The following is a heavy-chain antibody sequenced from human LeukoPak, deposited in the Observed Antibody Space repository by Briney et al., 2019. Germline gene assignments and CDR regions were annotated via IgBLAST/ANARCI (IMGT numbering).Heavy chain of an antibody. CDR2: IYYSGST. Sequence: PSETLSLTCAVSGGSISSGGYSWSWIRQPPGKGLEWIGYIYYSGSTYYNPSLKSRVTISVDRSKNQFSLKLSSVTAADTAVYYCAAHYRGGFDYWGQGTLVTVSS. D-gene: IGHD4-11*01. CDR3: AAHYRGGFDY. CDR1: GGSISSGGYS. V-gene: IGHV4-30-2*01. J-gene: IGHJ4*02.